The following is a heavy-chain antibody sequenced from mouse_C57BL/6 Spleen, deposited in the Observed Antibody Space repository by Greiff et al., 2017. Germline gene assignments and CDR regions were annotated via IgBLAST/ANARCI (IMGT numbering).Heavy chain of an antibody. V-gene: IGHV1-15*01. CDR1: GYTFTDYD. Sequence: VQVVESGAELVRPGASVTLSCKASGYTFTDYDMHWVKQTPVHGLEWIGAIDPDTGGTAYNQKFKGKAILTADKSSSTAYMELRSLTSEDSAVYYCTSKEESPGYFDVWGKGTTVTVSS. CDR2: IDPDTGGT. CDR3: TSKEESPGYFDV. J-gene: IGHJ1*03.